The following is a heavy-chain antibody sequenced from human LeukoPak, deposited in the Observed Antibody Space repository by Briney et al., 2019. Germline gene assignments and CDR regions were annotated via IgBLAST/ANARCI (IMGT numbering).Heavy chain of an antibody. V-gene: IGHV4-59*12. Sequence: SETLSLTCTVSGASISSYYWSWIRQPPGKGLEWIGYIYNSGSTNYNPSLKSRVTISVDTSKNQFSLKLSSVTAADTAVYYCARYRPPFDYWGQGTLVTVSS. CDR2: IYNSGST. CDR1: GASISSYY. CDR3: ARYRPPFDY. J-gene: IGHJ4*02. D-gene: IGHD2-2*01.